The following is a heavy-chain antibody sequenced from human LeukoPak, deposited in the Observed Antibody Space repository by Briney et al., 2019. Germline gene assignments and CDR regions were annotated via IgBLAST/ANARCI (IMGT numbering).Heavy chain of an antibody. CDR1: GFTFSSYA. CDR3: ARGGHCSSTSCYGYYYYYGMDV. CDR2: ISYDGSNK. D-gene: IGHD2-2*01. J-gene: IGHJ6*02. Sequence: GRSLRLSCAASGFTFSSYAMHWVRQAPGKGLEWVAVISYDGSNKYYADSAKGRFTISRDNSKNTLYLQMNSLRAEDTAVYYCARGGHCSSTSCYGYYYYYGMDVWGQGTTVTVSS. V-gene: IGHV3-30-3*01.